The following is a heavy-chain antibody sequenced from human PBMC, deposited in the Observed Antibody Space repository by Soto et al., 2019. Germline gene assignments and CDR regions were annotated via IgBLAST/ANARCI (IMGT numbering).Heavy chain of an antibody. V-gene: IGHV5-10-1*01. CDR3: ATSSYGSGIIYGMDV. CDR1: GYSFTSYW. D-gene: IGHD3-10*01. CDR2: IDPSDSYT. Sequence: GESLKISCKVSGYSFTSYWISCVRQMPGKGLEWMGRIDPSDSYTNYSPSFQGHVTISADKSISTAYLQWSSLKASDTAMYYCATSSYGSGIIYGMDVWGQGTTVTVSS. J-gene: IGHJ6*02.